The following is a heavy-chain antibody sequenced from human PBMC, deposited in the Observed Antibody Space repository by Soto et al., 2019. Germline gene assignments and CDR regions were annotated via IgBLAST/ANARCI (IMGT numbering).Heavy chain of an antibody. J-gene: IGHJ4*02. CDR3: ATRPVYSSGWCDY. V-gene: IGHV1-24*01. CDR2: FDPEDGET. D-gene: IGHD6-19*01. Sequence: ASVTVSCKVSGYTLTELSMHWVRQAPGKGLEWMGGFDPEDGETIYAQKFQGRVTMTEDTSTDTACMELSSLRSEDTAVYYCATRPVYSSGWCDYWGQGTLVTVSS. CDR1: GYTLTELS.